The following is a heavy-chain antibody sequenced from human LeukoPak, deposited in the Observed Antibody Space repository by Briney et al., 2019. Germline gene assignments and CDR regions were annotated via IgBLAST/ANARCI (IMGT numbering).Heavy chain of an antibody. J-gene: IGHJ4*02. CDR2: ISSDGSNK. CDR1: GFTFSSYA. CDR3: AKAAHIVVVTATSDY. D-gene: IGHD2-21*02. Sequence: GGSLRLSCAASGFTFSSYAVDWVRQAPGEGLEWVAVISSDGSNKYYADSVKGRFTISRDNSKNTLYLQMNSLRAEDTAVYYCAKAAHIVVVTATSDYWGQGTLVTVSS. V-gene: IGHV3-30-3*01.